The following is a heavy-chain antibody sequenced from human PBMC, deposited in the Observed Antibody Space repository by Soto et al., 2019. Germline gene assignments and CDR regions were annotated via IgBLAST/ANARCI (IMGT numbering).Heavy chain of an antibody. CDR3: VEDSFVFQSLSGWYDIDD. V-gene: IGHV3-23*01. CDR2: IGGSGGCT. J-gene: IGHJ4*02. D-gene: IGHD6-19*01. Sequence: EVQLLESGGGLVQPGGSLRLSCAASGFTFTSFAMAWVRQAPGKGPEWVSSIGGSGGCTFYADSAEARFTISRDDSKNTLDLKMICLRDKCTTVYYSVEDSFVFQSLSGWYDIDDWGQGTLVTVSS. CDR1: GFTFTSFA.